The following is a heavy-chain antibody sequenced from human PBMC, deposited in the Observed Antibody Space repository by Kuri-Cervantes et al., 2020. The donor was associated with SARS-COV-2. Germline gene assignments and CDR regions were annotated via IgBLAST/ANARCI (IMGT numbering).Heavy chain of an antibody. CDR1: GFTFSSYC. Sequence: GESLKISCAASGFTFSSYCMHWVRQAPGKGLEWVAFIRYDGSNKYYADSVKGRFTISRDNSKNTLYLQMNSLRAEDTAVYYCGGSWEWLLYGASIDYWGQGTLVTVSS. D-gene: IGHD3-3*01. J-gene: IGHJ4*02. CDR3: GGSWEWLLYGASIDY. CDR2: IRYDGSNK. V-gene: IGHV3-30*02.